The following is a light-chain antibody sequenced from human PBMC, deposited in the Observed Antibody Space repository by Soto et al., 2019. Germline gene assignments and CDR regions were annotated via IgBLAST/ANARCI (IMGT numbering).Light chain of an antibody. V-gene: IGKV3-15*01. CDR1: QSITSN. CDR3: QQYNEWPSWT. J-gene: IGKJ1*01. CDR2: AAS. Sequence: EIVLTQSPGTLSLSPGERATLSCRASQSITSNLAWYQQKPGQAPRLLIYAASTRATGIPARFSGSGSGTEFTLTISSLQSEDFAVYYCQQYNEWPSWTFGQGTKVDIK.